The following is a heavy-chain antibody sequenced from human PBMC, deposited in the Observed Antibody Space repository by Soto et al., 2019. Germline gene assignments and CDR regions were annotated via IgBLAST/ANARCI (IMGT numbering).Heavy chain of an antibody. Sequence: ASVKVSCKASGYTFTSYDINWVRQATGQGLEWMGGMNPNSGNTGYAQKFQGRVTMTRNTSISTAYMELSSLRSEDTAVYYCARCSGAARRFGYWGQGTLVTVSS. V-gene: IGHV1-8*01. J-gene: IGHJ4*02. CDR1: GYTFTSYD. CDR2: MNPNSGNT. D-gene: IGHD6-6*01. CDR3: ARCSGAARRFGY.